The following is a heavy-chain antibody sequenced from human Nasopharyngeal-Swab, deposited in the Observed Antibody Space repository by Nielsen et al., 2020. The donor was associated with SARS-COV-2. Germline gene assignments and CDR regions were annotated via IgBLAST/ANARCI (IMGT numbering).Heavy chain of an antibody. J-gene: IGHJ4*02. Sequence: SETLSLTCTVSGGSISSGGYYWCWSRQHRGKGLGWMGYIYYSGSTYYNPSLKSRVTISVDTSKNQFSLKLSSVTAADTAVYYCARVLRYFDWLFFDYWGQGTLVTVSS. V-gene: IGHV4-31*03. D-gene: IGHD3-9*01. CDR1: GGSISSGGYY. CDR2: IYYSGST. CDR3: ARVLRYFDWLFFDY.